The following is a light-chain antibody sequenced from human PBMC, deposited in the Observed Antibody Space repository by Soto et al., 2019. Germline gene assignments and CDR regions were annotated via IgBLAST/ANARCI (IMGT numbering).Light chain of an antibody. J-gene: IGLJ1*01. V-gene: IGLV2-14*01. CDR2: EVS. CDR3: SSYTSSSIDYV. CDR1: SSDVGGYNY. Sequence: QSALTQPASVSGSPGQSITISCTGTSSDVGGYNYVSWYQQHPGKAPKLMIYEVSNRPSGVSNRFSGSKSGNTASLTLSGLQAEDEADYYCSSYTSSSIDYVFGTGTKLTVL.